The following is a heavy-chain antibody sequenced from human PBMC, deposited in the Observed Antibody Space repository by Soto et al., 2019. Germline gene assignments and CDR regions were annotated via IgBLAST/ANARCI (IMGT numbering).Heavy chain of an antibody. CDR1: GGSISSGGYY. CDR2: IYYSGST. D-gene: IGHD3-16*02. Sequence: QVQLQESGPGLVKPSQTLSLTCTVSGGSISSGGYYWNWIRQHPGKGLEWIGYIYYSGSTYHNPSPXVXXTISVDTSTSQFSLKLSSVTAADTAVYYCAREPLTWGQGTLVTVSS. CDR3: AREPLT. J-gene: IGHJ4*02. V-gene: IGHV4-31*03.